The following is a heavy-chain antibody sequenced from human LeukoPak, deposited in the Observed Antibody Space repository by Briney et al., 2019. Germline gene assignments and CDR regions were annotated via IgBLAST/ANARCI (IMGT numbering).Heavy chain of an antibody. CDR1: GGSISSYY. V-gene: IGHV4-59*01. J-gene: IGHJ5*02. CDR3: AGDGAGYTGGGYNWFDP. Sequence: PSETLSLTCTVSGGSISSYYWSSIRQPPGKGLEWIGYIYYSGSTNYNPSLKSRVTISVDTSKNQFSLKLSSVTAADPAVYYCAGDGAGYTGGGYNWFDPWGQGTLVTVSS. D-gene: IGHD5-12*01. CDR2: IYYSGST.